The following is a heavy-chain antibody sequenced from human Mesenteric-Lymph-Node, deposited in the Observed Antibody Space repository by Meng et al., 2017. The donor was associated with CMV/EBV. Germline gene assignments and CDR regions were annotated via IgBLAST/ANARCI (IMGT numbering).Heavy chain of an antibody. J-gene: IGHJ5*02. CDR3: ARAISSFSRWFDP. CDR1: GFTFRNAW. Sequence: GESLKISCVGSGFTFRNAWMSWVRQAPGKGLEWVSRITSSGSATDYADSVKGRFTISRDNAKHSLYLQMNSLRTDDTAMYYCARAISSFSRWFDPWGQGTLVTVSS. CDR2: ITSSGSAT. D-gene: IGHD3-3*01. V-gene: IGHV3-11*04.